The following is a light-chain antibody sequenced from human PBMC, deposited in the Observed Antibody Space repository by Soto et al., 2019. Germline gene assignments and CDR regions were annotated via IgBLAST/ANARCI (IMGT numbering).Light chain of an antibody. CDR1: QSISDS. V-gene: IGKV1-5*03. CDR3: QQYNGYWT. J-gene: IGKJ1*01. Sequence: DIQMTQSPSTLSASVGDRVTITCRASQSISDSLAWYQQKPGKAPKLLIYEASSLKSGVPSRFSGSRSGTEYTLTNSSQQPDAFAAYYCQQYNGYWTFGQGTKVEIK. CDR2: EAS.